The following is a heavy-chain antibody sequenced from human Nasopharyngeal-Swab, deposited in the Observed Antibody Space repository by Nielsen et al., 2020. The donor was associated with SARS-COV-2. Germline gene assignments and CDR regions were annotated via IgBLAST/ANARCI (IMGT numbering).Heavy chain of an antibody. CDR1: GFTFSSYA. D-gene: IGHD5-24*01. CDR3: ARDRSPNPIRDGYNPGY. J-gene: IGHJ4*02. Sequence: GESLKISCAASGFTFSSYAMHWVRQAPGKGLEWVAVISYDGSNKYYADSVKGRFTISRDNSKNTLYLQMNSLRAEDTAVYYCARDRSPNPIRDGYNPGYWGQGTLVTVSS. V-gene: IGHV3-30*04. CDR2: ISYDGSNK.